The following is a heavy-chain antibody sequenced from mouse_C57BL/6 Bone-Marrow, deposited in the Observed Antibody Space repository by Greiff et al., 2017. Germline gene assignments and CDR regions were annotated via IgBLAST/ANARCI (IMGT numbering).Heavy chain of an antibody. V-gene: IGHV1-72*01. J-gene: IGHJ3*01. CDR1: GYTFTSYW. D-gene: IGHD2-3*01. Sequence: QVQLKESGAELVKPGASVKLSCKASGYTFTSYWMHWVKQRPGRGLEWIGRIDPNSGGTKYNEKFKSKATLTVDKPASTAYMQLSSLTSEDSAVDYCARRYDGYYERFAYWGQGTLVTVSA. CDR2: IDPNSGGT. CDR3: ARRYDGYYERFAY.